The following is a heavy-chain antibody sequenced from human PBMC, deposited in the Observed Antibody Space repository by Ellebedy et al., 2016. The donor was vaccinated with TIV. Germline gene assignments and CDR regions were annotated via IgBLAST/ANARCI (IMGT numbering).Heavy chain of an antibody. Sequence: GGSLRLSCAASGFSVSTTYMKWVRQAPGKGLEWVSVIYSANTTYYADSVKGRFTISRDNSKNILYLEMNSLRAEDTAVYYCVSSGATPDHYWGQGTLVTVSS. CDR1: GFSVSTTY. CDR3: VSSGATPDHY. CDR2: IYSANTT. V-gene: IGHV3-53*01. J-gene: IGHJ4*02. D-gene: IGHD3-10*01.